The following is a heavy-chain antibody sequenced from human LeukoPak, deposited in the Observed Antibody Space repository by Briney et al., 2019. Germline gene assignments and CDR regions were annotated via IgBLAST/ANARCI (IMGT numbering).Heavy chain of an antibody. CDR2: IKQDGSEK. V-gene: IGHV3-7*01. Sequence: GGSLRLSCAASGFTFSSYWMSWVRQAPGKGLEWVANIKQDGSEKYYVDSVKGRFTISRDNAKNSLYLQMNSLRAEDTAVYYCARVPPNPVTTPNYFDYWGQGTLVTASS. CDR1: GFTFSSYW. J-gene: IGHJ4*02. CDR3: ARVPPNPVTTPNYFDY. D-gene: IGHD4-17*01.